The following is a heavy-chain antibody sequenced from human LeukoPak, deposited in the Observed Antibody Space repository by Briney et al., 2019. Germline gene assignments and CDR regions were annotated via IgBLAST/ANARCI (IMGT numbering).Heavy chain of an antibody. J-gene: IGHJ4*02. CDR3: ARLPIFGVVITFDY. V-gene: IGHV4-39*01. Sequence: SETLSLTCTVSGGSISSSSYYWGWIRQPPGKGLEWIGSIYYSGSTYYNPSLKSRVTISVDTSKNQFSLKLSSVTAADTAVYYCARLPIFGVVITFDYWGQGSLVTVS. CDR1: GGSISSSSYY. D-gene: IGHD3-3*01. CDR2: IYYSGST.